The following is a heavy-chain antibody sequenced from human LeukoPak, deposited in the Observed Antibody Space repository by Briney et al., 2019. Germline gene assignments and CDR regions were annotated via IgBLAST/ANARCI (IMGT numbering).Heavy chain of an antibody. J-gene: IGHJ4*02. CDR3: ARDDGNPALDY. CDR2: IYPKSGAT. Sequence: GASVKVSCKASGYRFMDYYIHWVRQAPGRGLEWMGWIYPKSGATSYAQSFQGRITMSRDTSISTAYMELSSLGSGDTAIYYCARDDGNPALDYWGQGALVTVSS. D-gene: IGHD1-14*01. CDR1: GYRFMDYY. V-gene: IGHV1-2*02.